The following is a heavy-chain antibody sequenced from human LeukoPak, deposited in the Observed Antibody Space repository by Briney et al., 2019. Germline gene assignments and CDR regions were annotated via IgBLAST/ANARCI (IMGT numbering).Heavy chain of an antibody. CDR2: ISGAGGNT. D-gene: IGHD6-13*01. CDR1: GFTFSSYA. J-gene: IGHJ4*02. V-gene: IGHV3-23*01. CDR3: AKQRQLTRGGVDY. Sequence: GGSLRLSCAASGFTFSSYAMTWVRQTPEKRLQWVSAISGAGGNTYYADSVKGRFTISRDNSKNTLYLQLNSLRAEDTAIYYCAKQRQLTRGGVDYWGQGTQVTVSS.